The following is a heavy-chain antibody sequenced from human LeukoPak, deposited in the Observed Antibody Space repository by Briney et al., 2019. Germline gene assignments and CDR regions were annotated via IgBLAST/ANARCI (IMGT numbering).Heavy chain of an antibody. D-gene: IGHD2-2*01. Sequence: GGSLRLSCAASGFTFDDYAMHWVRQAPGKGLEWVSGISWNSGSIGYADSVKGRFTISRDNAKNTLYLQMNSLRAEDTAVYYCAKDRREYQLLFKLAAAGPFDYWGQGTLVTVSS. CDR3: AKDRREYQLLFKLAAAGPFDY. CDR2: ISWNSGSI. V-gene: IGHV3-9*01. CDR1: GFTFDDYA. J-gene: IGHJ4*02.